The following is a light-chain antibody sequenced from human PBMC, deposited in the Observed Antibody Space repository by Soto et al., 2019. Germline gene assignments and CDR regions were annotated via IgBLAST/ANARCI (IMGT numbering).Light chain of an antibody. J-gene: IGKJ5*01. Sequence: IVMSQSPATLSVYPGERATLSCRASQSVSSNLAWYQQKPGQAPRLLIYGASTRATGIPARFSGSGSGTEFTLTISSLQSEDFAVYYCQQYYNWPPITFGQGTRLEIK. CDR1: QSVSSN. CDR2: GAS. V-gene: IGKV3-15*01. CDR3: QQYYNWPPIT.